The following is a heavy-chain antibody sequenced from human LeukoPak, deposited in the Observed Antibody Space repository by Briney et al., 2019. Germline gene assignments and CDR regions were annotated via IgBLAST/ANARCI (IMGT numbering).Heavy chain of an antibody. CDR2: VYYTGDT. D-gene: IGHD2-15*01. V-gene: IGHV4-61*01. Sequence: NPSETLSLTCTVSGGSVSSGSYYWSWIRQPPGKGLEWIGYVYYTGDTNYNPSLKSRVSISVDTSNNQFSLKLRSVTAADTAVYYCARETGYCSGGSCYHNYFDCWGRGTLVTVSS. CDR1: GGSVSSGSYY. J-gene: IGHJ4*02. CDR3: ARETGYCSGGSCYHNYFDC.